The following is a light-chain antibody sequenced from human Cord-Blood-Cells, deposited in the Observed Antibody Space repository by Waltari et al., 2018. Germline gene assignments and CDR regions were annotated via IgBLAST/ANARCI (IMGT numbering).Light chain of an antibody. Sequence: EIVLTQSQATLHLSPGERASLTCRASQSVSSYLAWYQQKPGQAPRLLIYDASNRATGIPARFSGSGSGTDFTLTISSLEPEDFAVYYCQQRSNWPPLTFCGGTKVEIK. CDR2: DAS. CDR1: QSVSSY. CDR3: QQRSNWPPLT. V-gene: IGKV3-11*01. J-gene: IGKJ4*01.